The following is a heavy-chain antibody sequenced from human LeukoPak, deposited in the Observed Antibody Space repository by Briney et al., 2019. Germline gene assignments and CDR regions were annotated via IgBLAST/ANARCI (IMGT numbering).Heavy chain of an antibody. CDR3: ASGDCSSTSCSVYYYAMDV. J-gene: IGHJ6*02. V-gene: IGHV3-9*01. D-gene: IGHD2-2*01. CDR1: GFTFDDYA. CDR2: ISWNSDTT. Sequence: SGRSLRLSCAASGFTFDDYAMHWVRQAPGKGLEWVSGISWNSDTTGYADSVKGRFTISRDNAMKSLYLQMNSLRAEDTAVYYCASGDCSSTSCSVYYYAMDVWGQGTTVTVSS.